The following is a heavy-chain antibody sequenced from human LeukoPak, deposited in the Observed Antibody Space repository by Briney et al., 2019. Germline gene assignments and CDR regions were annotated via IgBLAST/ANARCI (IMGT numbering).Heavy chain of an antibody. Sequence: GGSLRLSCAASGFTFSSYGMHWARQAPGKGLEWVAVIWYDGSNKYYADSVKGRINISRNNSKNTLYLQMNSLRAEDTAVYYWAKGSHSSAYYFFDYWGQGTLVTVSS. CDR3: AKGSHSSAYYFFDY. CDR1: GFTFSSYG. J-gene: IGHJ4*02. V-gene: IGHV3-33*06. D-gene: IGHD3-22*01. CDR2: IWYDGSNK.